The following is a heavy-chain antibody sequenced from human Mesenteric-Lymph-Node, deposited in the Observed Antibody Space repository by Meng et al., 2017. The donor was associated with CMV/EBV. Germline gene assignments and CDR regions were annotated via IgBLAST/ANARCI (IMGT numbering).Heavy chain of an antibody. J-gene: IGHJ4*02. V-gene: IGHV3-74*01. CDR2: INSDGSST. CDR3: ARVWWFGSHFDY. D-gene: IGHD3-10*01. Sequence: GGSLRLSCAASGFTFSSYWMHWVRQAPGKGLVWVSRINSDGSSTSYADSVKSRFTISRDNAKNTLYLQMNSLRAEDTAVYYCARVWWFGSHFDYWGQGTLVTVSS. CDR1: GFTFSSYW.